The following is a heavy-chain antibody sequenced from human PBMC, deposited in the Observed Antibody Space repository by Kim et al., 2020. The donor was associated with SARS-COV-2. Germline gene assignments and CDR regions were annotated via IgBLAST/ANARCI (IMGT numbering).Heavy chain of an antibody. CDR2: INPNSGGI. D-gene: IGHD3-22*01. Sequence: ASVKVSCKASGYTITGYYMHWVRQAPGQGLEWMGRINPNSGGINYAQKFQGRVTMTRDTSISTAYMELSRLRSDDTAVYYCAAYDSSGYYWLDFDYWGQG. CDR1: GYTITGYY. CDR3: AAYDSSGYYWLDFDY. J-gene: IGHJ4*02. V-gene: IGHV1-2*06.